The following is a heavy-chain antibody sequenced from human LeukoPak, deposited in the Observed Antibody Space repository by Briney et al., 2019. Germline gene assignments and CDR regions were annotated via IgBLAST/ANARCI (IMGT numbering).Heavy chain of an antibody. CDR1: GGSISNYY. V-gene: IGHV4-59*01. Sequence: PSETLSLTCTVSGGSISNYYWTWIRQPPGKGLEWIGYMYYSGYTNYNLSLKSRVTISVDTSKTQFSLKLSSVTAADTAVYYCARGNEFGVFEQSLYHYYMGVWGKGTTVTVSS. D-gene: IGHD3-3*01. J-gene: IGHJ6*03. CDR2: MYYSGYT. CDR3: ARGNEFGVFEQSLYHYYMGV.